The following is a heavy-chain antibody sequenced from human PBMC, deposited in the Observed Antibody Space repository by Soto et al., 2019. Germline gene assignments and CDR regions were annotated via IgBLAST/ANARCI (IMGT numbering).Heavy chain of an antibody. CDR2: ISAHNGNT. J-gene: IGHJ4*02. CDR1: GYAFTTYG. CDR3: ARGRYGDY. Sequence: QVHLVQSGAEVKKPGASVKVSCKGSGYAFTTYGITWVRQAPGQGLEWMGWISAHNGNTNYAQKLQGRGTVTRDTSTSTPYMGLRSLRSADTAVYYCARGRYGDYWGQGALVTVS. V-gene: IGHV1-18*01. D-gene: IGHD1-1*01.